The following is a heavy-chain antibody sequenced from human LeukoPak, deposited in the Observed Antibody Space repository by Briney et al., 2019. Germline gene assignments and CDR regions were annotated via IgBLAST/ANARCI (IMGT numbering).Heavy chain of an antibody. CDR3: ATGGSSSWYVHGFDK. D-gene: IGHD6-13*01. Sequence: DSVKGRFTISRDNAKNSLYLQMNNLRAEDTGLYFCATGGSSSWYVHGFDKWGQGTLVTVSS. J-gene: IGHJ4*02. V-gene: IGHV3-7*01.